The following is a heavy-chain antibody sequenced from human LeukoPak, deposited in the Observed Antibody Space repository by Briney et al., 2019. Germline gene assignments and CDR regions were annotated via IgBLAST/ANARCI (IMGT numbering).Heavy chain of an antibody. Sequence: GGSLRLSCAAAGLTFASSPMNWVPQAPGKGLEWVSTIGTSGDTYYADSVQGRFTISRDFSKNTVYLQMTSLRAEDTAVYYCATKTPGNYPYQYWGQGTLVTVSP. J-gene: IGHJ4*02. CDR3: ATKTPGNYPYQY. CDR2: IGTSGDT. CDR1: GLTFASSP. V-gene: IGHV3-23*01. D-gene: IGHD3-22*01.